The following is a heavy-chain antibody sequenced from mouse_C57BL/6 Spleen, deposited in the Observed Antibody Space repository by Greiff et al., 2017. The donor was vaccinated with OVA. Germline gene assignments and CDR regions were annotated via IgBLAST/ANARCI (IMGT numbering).Heavy chain of an antibody. CDR3: AKGGTTVVAWYFDV. CDR2: IWGDGST. Sequence: VQRVESGPGLVAPSQSLSITCTVSGFSLTSYGVSWVRQPPGKGLEWLGVIWGDGSTNYHSALISRLSISKDNSKSQVFLKLNSLQTDDTATYYGAKGGTTVVAWYFDVWGTGTTVTVSS. J-gene: IGHJ1*03. V-gene: IGHV2-3*01. D-gene: IGHD1-1*01. CDR1: GFSLTSYG.